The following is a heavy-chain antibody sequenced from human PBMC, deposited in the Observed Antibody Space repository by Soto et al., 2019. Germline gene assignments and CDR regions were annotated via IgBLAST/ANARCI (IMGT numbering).Heavy chain of an antibody. J-gene: IGHJ6*03. CDR1: GFTFSSYG. V-gene: IGHV3-30*18. CDR2: ISYDGSNK. D-gene: IGHD6-13*01. Sequence: QVQLVESGGGVVQPGRSLRLSCAASGFTFSSYGMHWVRQAPGKGLEWVAVISYDGSNKYYADSVKGRFTISRYNSKNTLYLKMNSLRAEETAVYYCAKRAEGIAAAGTLYMDVWGKGTTVTVSS. CDR3: AKRAEGIAAAGTLYMDV.